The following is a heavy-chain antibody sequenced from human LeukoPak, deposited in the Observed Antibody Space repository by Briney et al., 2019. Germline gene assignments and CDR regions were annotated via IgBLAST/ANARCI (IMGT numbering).Heavy chain of an antibody. D-gene: IGHD3-16*02. Sequence: SETLSLTCTVSGGPISSYYWSWIRQPAGKGLEWIGRIYTSGSTNYNPSLKSRVTMSVDTSKNQFSLKLSSVTAADTAVYYCARDFPPYDYVWGSYRNHYYYYGMDVWGQGTTVTVSS. CDR1: GGPISSYY. CDR2: IYTSGST. J-gene: IGHJ6*02. V-gene: IGHV4-4*07. CDR3: ARDFPPYDYVWGSYRNHYYYYGMDV.